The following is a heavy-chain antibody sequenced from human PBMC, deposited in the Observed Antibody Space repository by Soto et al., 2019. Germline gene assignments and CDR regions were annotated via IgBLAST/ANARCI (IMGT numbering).Heavy chain of an antibody. V-gene: IGHV3-30*18. CDR1: LFTFSNSG. D-gene: IGHD2-2*01. Sequence: LRLSCVASLFTFSNSGMPWVRQAPGKGLEWVAVISYDGSHKNYADSVKGRFTISRDNSKNTLYLQMNSPRAEDTAVYYCAKGGTAAMEWYYFDYWGQGTLVTVSS. J-gene: IGHJ4*02. CDR3: AKGGTAAMEWYYFDY. CDR2: ISYDGSHK.